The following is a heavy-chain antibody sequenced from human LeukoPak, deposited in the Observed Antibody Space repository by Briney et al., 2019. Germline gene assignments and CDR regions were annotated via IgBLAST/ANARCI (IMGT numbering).Heavy chain of an antibody. J-gene: IGHJ4*02. CDR1: GFTFSSYS. Sequence: KPGGSLRLSCAASGFTFSSYSMNWVRQAPGKGLEWVSSISSSSYIYYAESVKGRFTIYRDHAKNSLYLQMNSLRAEDTAVYYCARDLQTPVFAWGQGTLVTVSS. D-gene: IGHD5/OR15-5a*01. V-gene: IGHV3-21*01. CDR3: ARDLQTPVFA. CDR2: ISSSSYI.